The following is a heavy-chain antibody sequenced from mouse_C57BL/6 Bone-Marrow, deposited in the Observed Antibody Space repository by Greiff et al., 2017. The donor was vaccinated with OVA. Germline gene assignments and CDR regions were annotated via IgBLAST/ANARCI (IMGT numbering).Heavy chain of an antibody. J-gene: IGHJ1*03. CDR2: IDPNSGGT. Sequence: QVQLQQPGAELVKPGASVKLSCKASGYTFTSYWMHWVKQRPGRGLEWIGWIDPNSGGTKYNEKFTSKATLSVDKPSSTAYMQLSSLTSEDSAVYYCARSEGYDYRYFDVWGTGTTVTVSS. CDR1: GYTFTSYW. D-gene: IGHD2-3*01. V-gene: IGHV1-72*01. CDR3: ARSEGYDYRYFDV.